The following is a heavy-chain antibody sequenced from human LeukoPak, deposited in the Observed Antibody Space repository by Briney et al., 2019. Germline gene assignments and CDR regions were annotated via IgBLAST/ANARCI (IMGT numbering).Heavy chain of an antibody. J-gene: IGHJ4*02. V-gene: IGHV3-73*01. Sequence: PGGSLRLSCAASGFTFSGSAMHWVRQASGKGLEWVGRIRSKANSYATAYAASVKGRFTISRDDSKNTAYLQMNSLKTEDTAVHYCTSSEDYCSGGSCYPAQFDYWGQGTLVTVSS. CDR3: TSSEDYCSGGSCYPAQFDY. D-gene: IGHD2-15*01. CDR1: GFTFSGSA. CDR2: IRSKANSYAT.